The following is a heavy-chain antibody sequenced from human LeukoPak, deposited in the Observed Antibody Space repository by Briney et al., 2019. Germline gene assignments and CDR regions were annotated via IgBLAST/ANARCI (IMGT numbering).Heavy chain of an antibody. V-gene: IGHV3-23*01. J-gene: IGHJ4*02. CDR3: AKKLGSSPGDFFDY. D-gene: IGHD6-6*01. CDR1: GFIFTNYA. CDR2: INDNGGTT. Sequence: GGPLRLSCGACGFIFTNYAMIGVRQAPGKARQGVSDINDNGGTTFYADSVKGRFTISRDKSKNTLYLQMNSLRADDSAVYFCAKKLGSSPGDFFDYWGQGTLVTVSS.